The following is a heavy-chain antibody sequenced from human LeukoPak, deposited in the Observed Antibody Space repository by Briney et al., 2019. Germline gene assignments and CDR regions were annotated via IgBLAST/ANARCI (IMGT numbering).Heavy chain of an antibody. J-gene: IGHJ4*02. V-gene: IGHV3-30-3*01. Sequence: GRSLRLSCAASGSTFSSYAMHWVRQAPGKGLEWVAVISYDGSNKYYADSVKGRFTISRDNSKNTLYLQMNSLRAEDTAVYYCARRRDGYSTLDYWGQGTLVTVSS. D-gene: IGHD5-24*01. CDR2: ISYDGSNK. CDR3: ARRRDGYSTLDY. CDR1: GSTFSSYA.